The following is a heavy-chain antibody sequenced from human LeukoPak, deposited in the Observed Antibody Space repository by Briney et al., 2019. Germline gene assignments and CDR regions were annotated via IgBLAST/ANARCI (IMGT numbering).Heavy chain of an antibody. D-gene: IGHD4-17*01. V-gene: IGHV4-4*09. CDR3: ARHAGYGDNWFDP. CDR2: IYTSGST. CDR1: GGSISSYY. J-gene: IGHJ5*02. Sequence: SETLSLTCTVSGGSISSYYWSWIRQPPGKGLEWIGYIYTSGSTNYNPSLKSRVTISVDTSKNQFSLKLSSVTAADTAVYYCARHAGYGDNWFDPWGQGTLVTVSS.